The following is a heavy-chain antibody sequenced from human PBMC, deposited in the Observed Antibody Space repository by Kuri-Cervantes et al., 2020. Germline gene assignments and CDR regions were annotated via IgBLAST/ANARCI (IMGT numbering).Heavy chain of an antibody. CDR2: ISGGNSYI. V-gene: IGHV3-21*01. D-gene: IGHD2-21*01. CDR1: GFTFSSYN. CDR3: ARERPACACDCLGF. J-gene: IGHJ4*02. Sequence: ETLSLTCAASGFTFSSYNMNWFRQAPGKGLEWVSSISGGNSYIYYADSVKGRFTISRYDAKNSLYLQMNSLRAEDTALYYCARERPACACDCLGFWGQGTLVTVSS.